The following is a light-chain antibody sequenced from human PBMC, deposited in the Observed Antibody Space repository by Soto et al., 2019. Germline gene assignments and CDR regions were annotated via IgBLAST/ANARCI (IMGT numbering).Light chain of an antibody. CDR3: QQGHSTPYT. V-gene: IGKV1-39*01. Sequence: DIQMTQSPYSLSASVGDSVTITCRASQNIRTCLNWYQQKPGRAPKLLIHSASALPSGVPSRFSGSGSGTEFTLTMSGLQPEDFATYYCQQGHSTPYTFGQGTKVEIK. CDR1: QNIRTC. J-gene: IGKJ2*01. CDR2: SAS.